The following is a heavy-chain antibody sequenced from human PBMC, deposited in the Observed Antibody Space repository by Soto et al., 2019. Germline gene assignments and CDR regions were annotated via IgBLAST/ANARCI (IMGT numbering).Heavy chain of an antibody. CDR3: ARDSRDGYSSSWYYYYYYGMDV. V-gene: IGHV3-30-3*01. J-gene: IGHJ6*02. CDR1: GFTFSSYA. CDR2: ISYDGSNK. Sequence: PGGSLRLSCAASGFTFSSYAMHWVRQAPGQGLEWVAVISYDGSNKYYADSVKGRFTISRDNSKNTLYLQMNSLRAEDTAVYYCARDSRDGYSSSWYYYYYYGMDVWGQGTTVTVSS. D-gene: IGHD6-13*01.